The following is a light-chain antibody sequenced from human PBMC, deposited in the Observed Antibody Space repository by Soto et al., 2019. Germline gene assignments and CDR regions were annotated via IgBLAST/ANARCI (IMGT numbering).Light chain of an antibody. J-gene: IGKJ2*01. CDR2: GAS. CDR3: QQYGRSPFT. Sequence: EIVLTQSPGTLSLSPGERATLSCRASQRITNNFLAWFQQKPGLAPRLLIHGASTRASGVPDRFSGGGSGTDFVLTICRLEPEDLAVYYCQQYGRSPFTFGQGTKLQIK. V-gene: IGKV3-20*01. CDR1: QRITNNF.